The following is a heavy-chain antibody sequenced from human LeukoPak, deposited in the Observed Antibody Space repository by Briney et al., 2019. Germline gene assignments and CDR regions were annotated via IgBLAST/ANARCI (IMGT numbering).Heavy chain of an antibody. CDR3: ARGLCGGDCYDY. CDR2: IKQDGSEK. Sequence: GGSLRLTCAASGFTFSSYWMSWLRQAPGKGLEWVANIKQDGSEKYYVDSVKGRFTISRDNAKNSLYLQMSSLRVEDTAVYYCARGLCGGDCYDYWGQGTLVTVSS. D-gene: IGHD2-21*01. CDR1: GFTFSSYW. V-gene: IGHV3-7*01. J-gene: IGHJ4*02.